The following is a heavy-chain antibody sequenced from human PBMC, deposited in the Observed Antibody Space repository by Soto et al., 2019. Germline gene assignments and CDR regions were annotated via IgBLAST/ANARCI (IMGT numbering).Heavy chain of an antibody. CDR2: IIPIFGIA. CDR1: GGTFSRYS. J-gene: IGHJ6*02. V-gene: IGHV1-69*02. CDR3: ARSYYYGSGTYLSDYYYGMDV. Sequence: SVKVSCKASGGTFSRYSITWVRQAPGHGLEWIGRIIPIFGIASYAQKFQGRVTITADESTSTAYMELSSLRSDDTAVYYCARSYYYGSGTYLSDYYYGMDVWGQGTTVTVSS. D-gene: IGHD3-10*01.